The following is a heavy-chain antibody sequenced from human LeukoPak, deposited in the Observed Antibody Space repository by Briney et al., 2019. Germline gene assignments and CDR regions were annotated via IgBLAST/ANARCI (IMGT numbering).Heavy chain of an antibody. V-gene: IGHV4-4*07. CDR3: ARTRCTSISCLAHDAFDI. Sequence: PSETLSLTGTVSGGSISGYYWSWIRQPAGKELEWIGRIYTSENTNYNPSLKSRVSMSLDTSRNQFSLKLTSVTAADSAVYYCARTRCTSISCLAHDAFDIWGQGTMVSVSS. CDR2: IYTSENT. CDR1: GGSISGYY. D-gene: IGHD2-2*01. J-gene: IGHJ3*02.